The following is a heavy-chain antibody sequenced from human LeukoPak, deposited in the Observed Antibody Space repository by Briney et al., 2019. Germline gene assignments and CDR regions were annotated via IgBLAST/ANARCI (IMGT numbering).Heavy chain of an antibody. CDR1: GGTFSSYA. CDR2: IIPIFGTA. D-gene: IGHD3-3*01. V-gene: IGHV1-69*06. CDR3: ARGDPYHDVRSLWLMGAFDI. Sequence: GASVKVSCKASGGTFSSYAISWVRQAPGQGLEWMGGIIPIFGTANYAQKFQGRVTITADKSTSTAYMELSSLRSEDTAVYYCARGDPYHDVRSLWLMGAFDIWGQGTTVTVSS. J-gene: IGHJ3*02.